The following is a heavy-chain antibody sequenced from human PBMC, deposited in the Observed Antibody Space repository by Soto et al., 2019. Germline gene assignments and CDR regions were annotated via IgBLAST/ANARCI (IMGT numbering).Heavy chain of an antibody. J-gene: IGHJ4*02. CDR3: ARAPFTIYDTSGYYDY. Sequence: EVELVESGGGLVPPGGSLRVSCAASGFVFSAYWMTWVRQAPGKGLEWVASIKHDGSEKAYADSVKGRFTISRDTSKNTVYLQMNSLRAEDTAVYYCARAPFTIYDTSGYYDYWGQGTLVTVSS. CDR2: IKHDGSEK. D-gene: IGHD3-22*01. V-gene: IGHV3-7*04. CDR1: GFVFSAYW.